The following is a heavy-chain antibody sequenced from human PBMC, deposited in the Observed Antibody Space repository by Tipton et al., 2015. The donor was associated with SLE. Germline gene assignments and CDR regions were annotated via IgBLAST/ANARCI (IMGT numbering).Heavy chain of an antibody. D-gene: IGHD3-16*01. CDR3: ARHGGSRGPYGYYFHY. V-gene: IGHV4-39*07. Sequence: TLSLTCNVSGGSLRSGDYSWGWIRQSPGKGLEWIGSMFYSGSTYCNPSLRSRITIAVDTSKNQISLKLTSGTAADTAVYYCARHGGSRGPYGYYFHYWGQGTLVTVSS. CDR2: MFYSGST. J-gene: IGHJ4*02. CDR1: GGSLRSGDYS.